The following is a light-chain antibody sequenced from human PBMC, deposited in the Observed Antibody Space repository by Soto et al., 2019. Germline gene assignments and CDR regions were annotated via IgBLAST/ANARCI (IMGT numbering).Light chain of an antibody. V-gene: IGKV3-20*01. CDR1: QSLSTSY. CDR3: QGGFT. CDR2: DAS. J-gene: IGKJ3*01. Sequence: EIVLTQSPGSLSLSPGERATLSCRARQSLSTSYLAWYQQKPGQTPRLLIYDASNRATGIPDRFRGSGSGTDFTLTINRLEPEDSAVYYCQGGFTFGPGTKVDIK.